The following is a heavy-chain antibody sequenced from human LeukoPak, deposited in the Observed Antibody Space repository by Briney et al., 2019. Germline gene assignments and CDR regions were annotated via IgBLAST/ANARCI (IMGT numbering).Heavy chain of an antibody. V-gene: IGHV1-2*02. CDR1: GYTFTGYY. CDR3: ARDWRFGELLDPDYYYYMDV. D-gene: IGHD3-10*01. CDR2: INPNSGGT. J-gene: IGHJ6*03. Sequence: ASVKVSCKASGYTFTGYYMHWVRQAPGQGLEWMGWINPNSGGTNYAQKFQGRVTMTRDTSISTAYMELSRLRSDDTAVYYCARDWRFGELLDPDYYYYMDVWGKGTTVTVSS.